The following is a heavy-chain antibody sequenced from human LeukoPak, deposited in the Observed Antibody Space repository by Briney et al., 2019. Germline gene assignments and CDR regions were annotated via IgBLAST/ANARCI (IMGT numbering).Heavy chain of an antibody. V-gene: IGHV3-23*01. CDR1: GFTFSSYA. J-gene: IGHJ5*02. Sequence: PGGSLRLSCVVSGFTFSSYAMSWVRQAPGKGLEWVSGISGSGDSIHLADSVKGRFTISRDNSKNTLYLQMNSLRAEDTAVYYCARTYSSGWYNGYDPWGQGTLVTVSS. CDR3: ARTYSSGWYNGYDP. CDR2: ISGSGDSI. D-gene: IGHD6-19*01.